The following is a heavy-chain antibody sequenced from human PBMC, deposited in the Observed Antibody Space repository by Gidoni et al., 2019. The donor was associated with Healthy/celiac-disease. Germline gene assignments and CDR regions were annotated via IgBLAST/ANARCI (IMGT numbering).Heavy chain of an antibody. CDR3: ARETARYNWNILHYYYYMDV. CDR2: IYTSGST. V-gene: IGHV4-61*02. CDR1: GGSISSGRYY. J-gene: IGHJ6*03. Sequence: QVQLQESGPGLVKPSQTLSLTCTVPGGSISSGRYYWSWIRQPAGKGLEWIGRIYTSGSTNYNPSLKSRVTISVDTSKNQFSLKLSSVTAADTAVYYCARETARYNWNILHYYYYMDVWGKGTTVTVSS. D-gene: IGHD1-1*01.